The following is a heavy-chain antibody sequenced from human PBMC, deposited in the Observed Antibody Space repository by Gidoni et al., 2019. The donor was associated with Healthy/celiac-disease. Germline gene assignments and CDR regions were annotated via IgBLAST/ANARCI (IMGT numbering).Heavy chain of an antibody. CDR3: ARDWGSCSSTSCYKPYYYMDV. CDR1: GFTFSSYG. Sequence: QVQMVEAGGGVVQPGRSTRRSCAAAGFTFSSYGMHGVRQAPGKGLEWVAVIWYDGSNKYYADSVKGRFTISRDNSKNTLYLQMNSLRAEDTAVYYCARDWGSCSSTSCYKPYYYMDVWGKGTTVTVSS. J-gene: IGHJ6*03. CDR2: IWYDGSNK. D-gene: IGHD2-2*02. V-gene: IGHV3-33*08.